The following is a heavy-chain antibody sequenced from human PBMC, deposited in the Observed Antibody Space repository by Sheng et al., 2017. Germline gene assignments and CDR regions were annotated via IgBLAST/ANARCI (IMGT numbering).Heavy chain of an antibody. D-gene: IGHD3-22*01. CDR3: ARGAPGSSGYYYSAEYFQH. CDR1: GGSFSGYY. V-gene: IGHV4-34*01. J-gene: IGHJ1*01. Sequence: QVQLQQWGAGLLKPSETLPLTCAVYGGSFSGYYWSWIRQPPGKGLEWIGEINHSGSTNYNPSLKSRVTISVDTSKNQFSLKLSSVTAADTAVYYCARGAPGSSGYYYSAEYFQHWGQGTLVTVSS. CDR2: INHSGST.